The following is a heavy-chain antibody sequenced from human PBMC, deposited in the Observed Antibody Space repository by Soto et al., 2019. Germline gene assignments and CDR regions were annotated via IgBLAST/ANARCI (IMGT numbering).Heavy chain of an antibody. CDR2: LKQDGSQK. CDR3: VRESCVGGWCKGYFQE. V-gene: IGHV3-7*05. D-gene: IGHD2-21*01. CDR1: GFTFSAHW. J-gene: IGHJ1*01. Sequence: EVQLVASGGDLVQPGGSLRISCAASGFTFSAHWLTWVRQAPGKGLEYVATLKQDGSQKYYVDSVKGRFTISRDNARNSLYLQMNSLRVEDTAVYFCVRESCVGGWCKGYFQEWGQGTRVTVSS.